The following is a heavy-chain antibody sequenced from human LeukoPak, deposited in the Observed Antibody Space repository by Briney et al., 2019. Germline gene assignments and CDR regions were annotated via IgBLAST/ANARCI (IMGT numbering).Heavy chain of an antibody. D-gene: IGHD6-19*01. CDR2: INPRGST. CDR3: ARGLRQGSAWSWGPKEKSYQYMDV. V-gene: IGHV4-34*01. J-gene: IGHJ6*04. Sequence: PSDTLSLTCGVSGGSFSSHYWTWIRQPPGKGLECIGEINPRGSTNYNPSLESRVTVSADTSRNQLSLSLTSVTAADSAVYFCARGLRQGSAWSWGPKEKSYQYMDVWGTGTTVIVSS. CDR1: GGSFSSHY.